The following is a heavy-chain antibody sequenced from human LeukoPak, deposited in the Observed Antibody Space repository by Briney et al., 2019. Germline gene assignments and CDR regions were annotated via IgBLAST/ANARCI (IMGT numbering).Heavy chain of an antibody. J-gene: IGHJ4*02. D-gene: IGHD3-10*01. CDR1: GFTFSNYA. CDR3: ARDPFLLWFGELLDY. V-gene: IGHV3-23*01. Sequence: GGSLRLSCAASGFTFSNYAMNWVRQAPGKGLEWVSTISGSGGSTYYADSVKGRFTISRDNAKNSLYLQMNSLRAEDTAVYYCARDPFLLWFGELLDYWGQGTLVTVSS. CDR2: ISGSGGST.